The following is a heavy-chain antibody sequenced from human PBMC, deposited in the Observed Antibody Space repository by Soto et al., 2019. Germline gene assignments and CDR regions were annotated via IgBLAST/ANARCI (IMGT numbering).Heavy chain of an antibody. J-gene: IGHJ3*02. CDR1: GYTFTSHG. D-gene: IGHD3-16*02. Sequence: HVQLEQSGGEVKKPGASVKVSCKASGYTFTSHGFSWVRQAPGQGLEWMGWISTYNGKTDYAQKFQGRVTMTADTRTNTGYMELRSLRSDDTAVYYCARLLTEGVTYREDAFDIWGQGTKVTVSS. CDR3: ARLLTEGVTYREDAFDI. V-gene: IGHV1-18*01. CDR2: ISTYNGKT.